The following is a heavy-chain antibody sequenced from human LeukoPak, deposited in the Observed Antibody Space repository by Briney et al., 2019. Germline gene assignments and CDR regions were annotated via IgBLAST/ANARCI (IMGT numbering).Heavy chain of an antibody. CDR3: ARQQIYVDTGLVDYFDY. V-gene: IGHV4-59*01. J-gene: IGHJ4*02. Sequence: APETLSLTCTVSGGSISSYYWSWIRQPPGKGLGWIGYMYYSGTTNYNPSLRSRVIISADTSKNQFSLQVSSVTAADTAVYYCARQQIYVDTGLVDYFDYWGQGILVTVSS. D-gene: IGHD5-18*01. CDR2: MYYSGTT. CDR1: GGSISSYY.